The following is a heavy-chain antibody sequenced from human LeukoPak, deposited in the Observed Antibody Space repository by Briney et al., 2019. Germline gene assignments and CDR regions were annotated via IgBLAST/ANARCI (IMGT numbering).Heavy chain of an antibody. CDR2: ISSSSSTI. CDR1: GFTFSSYS. J-gene: IGHJ4*02. D-gene: IGHD2-2*01. V-gene: IGHV3-48*01. CDR3: ASSGLGHCSSTSCPFDY. Sequence: GGSLRLSCAASGFTFSSYSMNWVRQAPGKGLEWVSYISSSSSTIYYADSVKGRFTISRDNAKNSLYLQMNSLRAEDTAVYYCASSGLGHCSSTSCPFDYWGQGTLVTVSS.